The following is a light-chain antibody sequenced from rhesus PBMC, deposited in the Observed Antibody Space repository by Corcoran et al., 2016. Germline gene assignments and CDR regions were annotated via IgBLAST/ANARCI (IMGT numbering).Light chain of an antibody. CDR1: SSVSTTY. V-gene: IGKV3-35*01. CDR3: QQGNSIPPT. J-gene: IGKJ1*01. CDR2: RTS. Sequence: EIVLTQSPTSMAVSQGERVTISCTARSSVSTTYLHWYQPKPVSPSRLLVYRTSSLASGVPARFSGSGSGTSYTLTISSMEAEDAANYYCQQGNSIPPTFGQGTKVEI.